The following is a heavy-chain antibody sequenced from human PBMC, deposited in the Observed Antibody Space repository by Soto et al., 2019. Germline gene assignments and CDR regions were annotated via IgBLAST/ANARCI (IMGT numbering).Heavy chain of an antibody. J-gene: IGHJ6*02. CDR2: IYYSGST. V-gene: IGHV4-59*01. D-gene: IGHD4-4*01. CDR3: ARQISTVTLYYYYRMDV. Sequence: SETLSLTCTVSGGSISSYYWSWIRRPPGKGLEWIGYIYYSGSTNYNPSLKSRVTISVDTSKNQFSLKLSSVTAADTAVYYCARQISTVTLYYYYRMDVWGQGTTVTVSS. CDR1: GGSISSYY.